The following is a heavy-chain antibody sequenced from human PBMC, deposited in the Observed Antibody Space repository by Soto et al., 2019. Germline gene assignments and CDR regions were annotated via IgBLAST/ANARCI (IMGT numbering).Heavy chain of an antibody. CDR1: GDPVSSDRYF. V-gene: IGHV4-61*01. D-gene: IGHD1-26*01. Sequence: PSETLSLTCSVSGDPVSSDRYFWTWIRQPPGKGLEWIAYISYTGDTNYNPSLKSRVTISVDTSRNQFSLTLTSVTAADTAVYFCARIVVGATVDLWGQGSLVTVSS. CDR2: ISYTGDT. CDR3: ARIVVGATVDL. J-gene: IGHJ5*02.